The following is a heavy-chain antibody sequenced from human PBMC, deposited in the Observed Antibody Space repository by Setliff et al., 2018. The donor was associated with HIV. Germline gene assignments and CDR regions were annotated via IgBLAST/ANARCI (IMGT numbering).Heavy chain of an antibody. J-gene: IGHJ4*02. CDR1: GGSISSHY. CDR3: AKAGRSTMIAGTDY. Sequence: SETLSLTCTVSGGSISSHYWSWIRQPPGKGLEWIGSIYYSGSTNYNPSLKSRVTISVDTSKNQFSLKLSSVTAADTAVYYCAKAGRSTMIAGTDYWGQGTLVTVSS. D-gene: IGHD3-22*01. CDR2: IYYSGST. V-gene: IGHV4-59*11.